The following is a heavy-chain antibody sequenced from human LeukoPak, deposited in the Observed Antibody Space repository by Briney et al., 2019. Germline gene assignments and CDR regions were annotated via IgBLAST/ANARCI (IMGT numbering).Heavy chain of an antibody. CDR1: GFTFGDYA. CDR3: TTDEPNWNYGGLRYFDY. CDR2: IRSKAFGGTP. D-gene: IGHD1-7*01. J-gene: IGHJ4*02. Sequence: QTGESLRLSCTASGFTFGDYAMSWFRQAPGKGLEWVGFIRSKAFGGTPEYAASVKGRFTISREDSKSIAYLQMNSLRAEDTAVYYCTTDEPNWNYGGLRYFDYWGQGTLVTVSS. V-gene: IGHV3-49*03.